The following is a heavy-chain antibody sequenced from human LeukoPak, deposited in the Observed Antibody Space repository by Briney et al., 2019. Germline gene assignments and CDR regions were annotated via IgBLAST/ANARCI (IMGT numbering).Heavy chain of an antibody. CDR1: GGSINNYY. J-gene: IGHJ4*02. V-gene: IGHV4-34*01. D-gene: IGHD3-22*01. CDR2: INHSGST. CDR3: ARGFGYDSSGYDY. Sequence: SETLSLTCTVSGGSINNYYWSWIRQPPGKGLEWIGEINHSGSTNYNPSLKSRVTISVDTSKNQFSLKLSSVTAADTAVYYCARGFGYDSSGYDYWGQGTLVTVSS.